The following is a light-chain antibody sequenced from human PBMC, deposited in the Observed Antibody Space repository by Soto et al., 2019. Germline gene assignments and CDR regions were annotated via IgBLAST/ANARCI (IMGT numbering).Light chain of an antibody. CDR1: QSVSSSY. J-gene: IGKJ3*01. CDR2: GAS. Sequence: EIVLTQSPGTLSLSPGERATLSCRASQSVSSSYLAWYQQKPGQAPRLLIYGASSSATGIPDRFSGSGSGTDFTLNISRLEPEDFAVYYCQQYGSSLFTFGPGTKVDIK. V-gene: IGKV3-20*01. CDR3: QQYGSSLFT.